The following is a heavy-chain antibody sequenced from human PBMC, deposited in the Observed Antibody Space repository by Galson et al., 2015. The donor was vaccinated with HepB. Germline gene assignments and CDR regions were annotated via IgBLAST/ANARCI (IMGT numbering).Heavy chain of an antibody. J-gene: IGHJ4*02. Sequence: QSGAEVKKPGESLKISCKGSGYSFTSYWIGWVRQMPGKGLGWMGIIYPGGSDTRYSPSSQGQVTISADKSISTAYLQWSSLKASDTAMYYCARHVSSYGYDSSGYYFDYWGQGTLVTVSS. CDR2: IYPGGSDT. CDR1: GYSFTSYW. V-gene: IGHV5-51*03. D-gene: IGHD3-22*01. CDR3: ARHVSSYGYDSSGYYFDY.